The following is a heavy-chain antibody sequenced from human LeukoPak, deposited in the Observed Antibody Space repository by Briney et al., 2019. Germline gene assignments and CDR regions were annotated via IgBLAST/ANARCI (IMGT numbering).Heavy chain of an antibody. J-gene: IGHJ4*02. D-gene: IGHD1-26*01. V-gene: IGHV3-53*01. Sequence: QSGGSLRLSCTVSGFTVSSNSMSWVRQAPGKGLEWVSFIYSDNTHYSDSVKGRFTISRDNSKNSLYLQMNSLRAEDTAVYYCARASLGSYYFNFDYWGQGTLVTVSS. CDR1: GFTVSSNS. CDR2: IYSDNT. CDR3: ARASLGSYYFNFDY.